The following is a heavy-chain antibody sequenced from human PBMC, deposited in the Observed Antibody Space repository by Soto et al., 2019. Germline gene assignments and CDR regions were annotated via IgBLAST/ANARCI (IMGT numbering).Heavy chain of an antibody. V-gene: IGHV3-30*18. D-gene: IGHD3-3*01. Sequence: GGSLRLSCAASGFTFSSYGMHWVRQAPGKGLEWVAVISYDGSNKYYADSVKGRFTISRDNSKNTLYLQMNSLRAEDTAVYYCAKGTSTYYDFWSGYYTLGFGMDVWGQGTTVTVSS. CDR1: GFTFSSYG. J-gene: IGHJ6*02. CDR3: AKGTSTYYDFWSGYYTLGFGMDV. CDR2: ISYDGSNK.